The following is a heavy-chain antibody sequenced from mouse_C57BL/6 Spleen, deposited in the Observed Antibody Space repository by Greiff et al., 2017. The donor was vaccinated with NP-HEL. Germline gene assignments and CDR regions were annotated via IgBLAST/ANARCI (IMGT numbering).Heavy chain of an antibody. Sequence: QVQLQQPGAELVRPGPSVKLSCKASGYTFTSYWMHWVKQRPGQGLEWIGVIDPSDSYTNYNQNFKGKATLTVDISYSTAYMQLISLTSADSAVYDCARLGTTVVAPYWYFDVWGTGTTVTVSS. CDR2: IDPSDSYT. V-gene: IGHV1-59*01. CDR1: GYTFTSYW. J-gene: IGHJ1*03. D-gene: IGHD1-1*01. CDR3: ARLGTTVVAPYWYFDV.